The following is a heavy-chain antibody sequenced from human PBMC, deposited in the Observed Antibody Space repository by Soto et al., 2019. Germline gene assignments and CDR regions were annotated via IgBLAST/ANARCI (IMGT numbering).Heavy chain of an antibody. CDR2: IVPIRGIA. CDR3: ARDQATVTLGYYYYYMDV. V-gene: IGHV1-69*04. J-gene: IGHJ6*03. CDR1: GYTFTGYY. D-gene: IGHD4-17*01. Sequence: SVKVSRKASGYTFTGYYMHWVRQAPGQGLEWMGRIVPIRGIANYAQKFQGRVTITADKSTSTAYMELSSLRSEDTAVYYCARDQATVTLGYYYYYMDVWGKGTTVTVSS.